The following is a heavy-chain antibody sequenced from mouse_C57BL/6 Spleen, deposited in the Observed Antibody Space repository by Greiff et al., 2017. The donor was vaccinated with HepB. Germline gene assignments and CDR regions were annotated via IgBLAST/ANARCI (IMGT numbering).Heavy chain of an antibody. V-gene: IGHV1-64*01. D-gene: IGHD2-13*01. CDR3: ASYGDARGYAMDY. Sequence: QVHVKQPGAELVKPGASVKLSCKASGYTFTSYWMHWVKQRPGQGLEWIGMIHPNSGSTNYNEKFKSKATLTVDKSSSTAYMQLSSLTSEDSAVYYCASYGDARGYAMDYWGQGATVTVSS. CDR2: IHPNSGST. J-gene: IGHJ4*01. CDR1: GYTFTSYW.